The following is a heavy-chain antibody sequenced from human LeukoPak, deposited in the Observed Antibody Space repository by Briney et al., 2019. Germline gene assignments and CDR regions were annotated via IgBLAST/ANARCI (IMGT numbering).Heavy chain of an antibody. D-gene: IGHD5-24*01. CDR3: ARVGWLQSYFDY. V-gene: IGHV3-11*01. Sequence: GGSLRLSCAASGFTFSDYYMSWIRQAPGKGLEWVSYISSSGTSIYYADSVKGRFTISRDNAENSLYLQMNSLRAEDTAVYYCARVGWLQSYFDYWGQGTLVTVSS. CDR2: ISSSGTSI. CDR1: GFTFSDYY. J-gene: IGHJ4*02.